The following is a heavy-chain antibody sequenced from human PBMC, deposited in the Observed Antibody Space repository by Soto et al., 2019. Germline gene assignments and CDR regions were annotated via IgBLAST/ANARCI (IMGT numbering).Heavy chain of an antibody. Sequence: SETLSLTCTVSGGSISSYYWSWIRQPPGKGLEWIGYIYYSGSTNYNPSLKSRVTISVDTSKNQFSLKLNSVTAADTAVYYCARTLRATGPSDYWGQGTLVTVSS. CDR1: GGSISSYY. J-gene: IGHJ4*02. CDR3: ARTLRATGPSDY. CDR2: IYYSGST. V-gene: IGHV4-59*01. D-gene: IGHD6-13*01.